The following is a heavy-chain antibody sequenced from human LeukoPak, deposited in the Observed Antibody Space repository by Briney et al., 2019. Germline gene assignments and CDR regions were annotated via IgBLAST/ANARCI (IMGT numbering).Heavy chain of an antibody. CDR3: ARALIEVPPNYYYYGMDV. J-gene: IGHJ6*02. CDR1: GYTFTSYY. Sequence: ASVKVSCKASGYTFTSYYMHWVRQAPGQGLEWMGIINPSGGSTSYAQKFQGRVTMTRDTSTSTVYMELSSLRSEDTAVYYCARALIEVPPNYYYYGMDVWGQGTTVIVSS. D-gene: IGHD2-21*01. CDR2: INPSGGST. V-gene: IGHV1-46*01.